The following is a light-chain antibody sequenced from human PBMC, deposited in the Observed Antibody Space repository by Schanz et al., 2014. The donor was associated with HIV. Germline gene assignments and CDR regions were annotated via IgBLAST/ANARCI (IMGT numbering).Light chain of an antibody. CDR1: QGIGNE. Sequence: DIQMTQSPSSLSASVGDTVTITCRARQGIGNELAWYQQKPGKAPKLLISAASSLQSGVPSRFSGSGSGTHFTLTITSLQFDDFATYYCQQSYSATPYTFGQGTRLEIK. J-gene: IGKJ2*01. V-gene: IGKV1-39*01. CDR2: AAS. CDR3: QQSYSATPYT.